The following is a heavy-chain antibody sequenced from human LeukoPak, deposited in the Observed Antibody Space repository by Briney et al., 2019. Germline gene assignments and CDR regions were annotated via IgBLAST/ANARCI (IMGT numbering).Heavy chain of an antibody. D-gene: IGHD6-19*01. J-gene: IGHJ4*02. V-gene: IGHV3-48*02. CDR2: ISSGSSTI. Sequence: GGSLRLSCAASGFTFSSYSMNWVRQAPGKGLEWVSYISSGSSTIYYADSVKGRFTISRDDAKNSLYLQTNSLRDEDTAMYYCARESIAVADHWGQGTLVTVSS. CDR1: GFTFSSYS. CDR3: ARESIAVADH.